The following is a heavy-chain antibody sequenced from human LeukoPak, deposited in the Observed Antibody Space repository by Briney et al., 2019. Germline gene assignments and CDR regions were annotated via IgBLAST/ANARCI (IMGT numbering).Heavy chain of an antibody. CDR3: ASNTGTVFDY. D-gene: IGHD7-27*01. J-gene: IGHJ4*02. CDR1: GDFITAYY. V-gene: IGHV4-59*01. CDR2: VYYSGST. Sequence: PSETLSLTCTVSGDFITAYYWSWIRQPPGKGLEWIGYVYYSGSTEYNPSLRSRVTMSLEMSKQQFSLNLTSVTAADTAVYYCASNTGTVFDYWGQGALVTVSS.